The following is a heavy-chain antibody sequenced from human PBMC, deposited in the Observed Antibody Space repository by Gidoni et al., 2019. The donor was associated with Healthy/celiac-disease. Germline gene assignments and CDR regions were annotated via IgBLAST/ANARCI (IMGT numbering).Heavy chain of an antibody. CDR2: ISAYNGNT. V-gene: IGHV1-18*04. D-gene: IGHD1-7*01. J-gene: IGHJ6*03. Sequence: KASGYTFTSYGISWVRQAPGQGLEWMGWISAYNGNTNYAQKLQGRVTMTTDTSTSTAYMELRSLRSDDTAVYYCAIGVGNWNYVGYYYYYYYMDVWGKGTTVTVSS. CDR1: GYTFTSYG. CDR3: AIGVGNWNYVGYYYYYYYMDV.